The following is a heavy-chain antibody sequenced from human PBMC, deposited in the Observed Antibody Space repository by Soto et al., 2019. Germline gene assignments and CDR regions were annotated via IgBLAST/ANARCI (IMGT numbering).Heavy chain of an antibody. Sequence: WSLRLSCAASGFTFSSYGLHWVRQAPGKGLEWVAVIWYDGSNKYYAESVKGRCTISRDNSKNTLYLQMNSLRAEDTAVYYRARVPYDCSGYYDYWGQGTLVTASS. D-gene: IGHD3-22*01. CDR1: GFTFSSYG. CDR2: IWYDGSNK. CDR3: ARVPYDCSGYYDY. J-gene: IGHJ4*02. V-gene: IGHV3-33*01.